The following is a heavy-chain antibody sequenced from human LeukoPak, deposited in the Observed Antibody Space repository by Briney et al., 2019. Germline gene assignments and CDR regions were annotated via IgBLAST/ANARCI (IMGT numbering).Heavy chain of an antibody. V-gene: IGHV4-59*01. CDR3: ARVGYSSSGNYYNDRGAFDY. D-gene: IGHD3-10*01. Sequence: PSETLSLTCTVSGGSISSYYWSWIRQPPGKGLKGIGYIYYGGGTNYNPSLKSRVTISVDTSKNQFSLKLSSVTAADTAVYYCARVGYSSSGNYYNDRGAFDYWGQGTLVTVSS. J-gene: IGHJ4*02. CDR1: GGSISSYY. CDR2: IYYGGGT.